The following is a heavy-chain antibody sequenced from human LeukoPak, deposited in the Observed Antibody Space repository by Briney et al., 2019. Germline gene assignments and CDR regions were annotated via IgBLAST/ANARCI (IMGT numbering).Heavy chain of an antibody. D-gene: IGHD6-13*01. V-gene: IGHV4-38-2*02. J-gene: IGHJ3*01. CDR1: GYSISSGYY. CDR2: IYRSGST. Sequence: PSETLSLTCTVSGYSISSGYYWGWIRQPPGKGLEWIGRIYRSGSTYYNPPLKSRVTISVDTSKNQFSLKLSSVTAADTAVYYCARRRSSFLAPRNWGQGTMVTVSS. CDR3: ARRRSSFLAPRN.